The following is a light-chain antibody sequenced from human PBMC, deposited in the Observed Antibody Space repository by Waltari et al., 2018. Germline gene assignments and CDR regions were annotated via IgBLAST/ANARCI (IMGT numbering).Light chain of an antibody. CDR3: QESYSTPFT. Sequence: DIQMTQSPSSLSASVGDRVTITCRASQSISSYLNWYQQKPGKAPKLLIYGASSLLSGVPSRFSGSGSGTDFTLTISSLQPEDFATYYCQESYSTPFTFGPVTKVDIK. CDR2: GAS. CDR1: QSISSY. J-gene: IGKJ3*01. V-gene: IGKV1-39*01.